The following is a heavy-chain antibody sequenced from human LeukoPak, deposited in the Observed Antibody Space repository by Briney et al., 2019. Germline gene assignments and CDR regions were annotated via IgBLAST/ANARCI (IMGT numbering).Heavy chain of an antibody. D-gene: IGHD3-9*01. CDR2: ISSSSSTT. CDR3: ASDYTNYDLLTGYCPDV. J-gene: IGHJ6*02. V-gene: IGHV3-48*01. CDR1: GFTFSSYS. Sequence: PGGSLRLSCAASGFTFSSYSMNWFRQAPGKGLEWVSYISSSSSTTYYADSVKGRFTISRDNSKNTLYLQMSSLRAEDTAVYYCASDYTNYDLLTGYCPDVWGQGTTVTVSS.